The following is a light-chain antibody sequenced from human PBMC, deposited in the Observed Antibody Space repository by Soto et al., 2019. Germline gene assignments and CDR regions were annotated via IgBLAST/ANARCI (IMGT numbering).Light chain of an antibody. J-gene: IGKJ3*01. Sequence: EIVLTQSPGTLSLSPGERATLSCRASQSVSSSYLAWYQQKPGQAPRLLIYGSSTRATGIPDRFSGIGSGTDLSLTISRPEPEDFAVYYCEQYGSSPAFTFGPRTKDDIK. CDR3: EQYGSSPAFT. V-gene: IGKV3-20*01. CDR1: QSVSSSY. CDR2: GSS.